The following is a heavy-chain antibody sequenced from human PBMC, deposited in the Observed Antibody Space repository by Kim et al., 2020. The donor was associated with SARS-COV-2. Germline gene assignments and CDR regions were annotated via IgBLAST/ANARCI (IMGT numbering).Heavy chain of an antibody. CDR2: INPNSGGT. V-gene: IGHV1-2*06. CDR3: ARVLKQQLVNYYYYGMDV. Sequence: ASVKVSCKASGYTFTGYYMHWVRQAPGQGLEWMGRINPNSGGTNYAQKFQGRVTMTRDTSISTAYMELSRLRSDDTAVYYCARVLKQQLVNYYYYGMDVWGQGTTVTVSS. J-gene: IGHJ6*02. D-gene: IGHD6-13*01. CDR1: GYTFTGYY.